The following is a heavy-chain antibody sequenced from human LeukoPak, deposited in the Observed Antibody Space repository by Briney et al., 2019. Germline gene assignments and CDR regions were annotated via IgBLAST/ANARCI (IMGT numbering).Heavy chain of an antibody. CDR2: IYPGDSET. CDR3: ARHRDSTSYDY. D-gene: IGHD6-6*01. J-gene: IGHJ4*02. V-gene: IGHV5-51*01. CDR1: GYSFTNYW. Sequence: GESLKISCKGSGYSFTNYWIGWVRRMPGKGLEWMGIIYPGDSETRYSPSFQGQVTISADKSISTAYLQWSSLKASDTAMYYCARHRDSTSYDYWGQGTLVTVSS.